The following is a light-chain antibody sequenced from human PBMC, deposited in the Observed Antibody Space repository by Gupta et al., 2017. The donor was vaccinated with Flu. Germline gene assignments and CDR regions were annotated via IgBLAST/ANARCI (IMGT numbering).Light chain of an antibody. CDR3: NADAGSNILV. CDR2: EVS. Sequence: SALTQPPSASGSPGQSVTISCTGTTSDVGGYNYVSWHPQHPGKAHKLMIYEVSKRPSGVPGRFSDSKSGNTSSLTVSVHPEEEAADYYYNADAGSNILVFGGGTKLTVL. J-gene: IGLJ2*01. V-gene: IGLV2-8*01. CDR1: TSDVGGYNY.